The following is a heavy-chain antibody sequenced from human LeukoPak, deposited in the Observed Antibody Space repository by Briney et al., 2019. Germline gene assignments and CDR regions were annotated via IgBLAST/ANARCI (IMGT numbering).Heavy chain of an antibody. V-gene: IGHV3-30*18. Sequence: PGGSLRLSCAASGFTFRNYGMHWVRQAPGKGLEWVTFISNDGSDKYYADSVKGRFTVSRGNSNNTLHLQINSLRPEDTAVYYCAKDQGPLNYWGQGTLVTVSS. D-gene: IGHD2-8*01. CDR3: AKDQGPLNY. J-gene: IGHJ4*02. CDR2: ISNDGSDK. CDR1: GFTFRNYG.